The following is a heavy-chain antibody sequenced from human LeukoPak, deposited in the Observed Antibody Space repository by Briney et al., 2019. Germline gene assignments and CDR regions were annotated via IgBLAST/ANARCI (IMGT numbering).Heavy chain of an antibody. CDR1: GFTFSTYA. Sequence: PGASLRLSCDASGFTFSTYAMTWVRPAPGKGLEWVSGIRSGGSSTYYPASVKGRFTISRDNSRNILYLQMNSLRGDDTAVYYCAKSESPGMMATVPDYWGQGTLVTVSS. CDR3: AKSESPGMMATVPDY. J-gene: IGHJ4*02. V-gene: IGHV3-23*01. CDR2: IRSGGSST. D-gene: IGHD5-24*01.